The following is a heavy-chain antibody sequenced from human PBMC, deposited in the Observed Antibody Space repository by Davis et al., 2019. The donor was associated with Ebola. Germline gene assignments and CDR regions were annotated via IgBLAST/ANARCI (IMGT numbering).Heavy chain of an antibody. J-gene: IGHJ4*02. V-gene: IGHV1-8*02. CDR2: MNPNSGNT. CDR1: GYTFTGYY. Sequence: ASVKVSCKASGYTFTGYYMHWVRQAPGQGLEWMGWMNPNSGNTGYAQKFQGRVTMTRNTSISTAYMELSSLRSEDTAVYYCARVGATTGDYWGQGTLVTVSS. CDR3: ARVGATTGDY. D-gene: IGHD1-26*01.